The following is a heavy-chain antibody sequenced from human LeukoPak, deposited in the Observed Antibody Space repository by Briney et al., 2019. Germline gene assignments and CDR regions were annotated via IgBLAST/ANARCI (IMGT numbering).Heavy chain of an antibody. V-gene: IGHV1-18*01. J-gene: IGHJ4*02. CDR3: ARSPRVAVAGRYSFDY. D-gene: IGHD6-19*01. Sequence: ASVNVSCKASGYTFTSYGISWVRRAPGQGLEWMGWISAYSGNTNYAQNLQGRVTMTTDTSTTTAYMELRSLRSDDTAVYYCARSPRVAVAGRYSFDYWGQGTLVTVSS. CDR2: ISAYSGNT. CDR1: GYTFTSYG.